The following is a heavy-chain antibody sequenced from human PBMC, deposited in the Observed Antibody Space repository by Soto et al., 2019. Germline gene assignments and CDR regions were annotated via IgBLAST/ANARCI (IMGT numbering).Heavy chain of an antibody. CDR2: FIPIFGTA. CDR1: GGTFSSFV. D-gene: IGHD5-12*01. Sequence: QVLLVQSGAEVKKPGSSVRVSCKASGGTFSSFVISWVRQAPGQGLEWMGRFIPIFGTANYAQKFQGRVTITADESTSRAYMELSSVRSEDTAVYYGAIESGHTSRMDVWGQGTTVTVSS. J-gene: IGHJ6*02. CDR3: AIESGHTSRMDV. V-gene: IGHV1-69*01.